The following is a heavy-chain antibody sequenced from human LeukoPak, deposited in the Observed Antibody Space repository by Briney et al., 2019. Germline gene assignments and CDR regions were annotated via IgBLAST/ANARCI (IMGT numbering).Heavy chain of an antibody. D-gene: IGHD3-10*01. CDR2: IYYSGST. V-gene: IGHV4-39*01. CDR3: ARHTWFGRGRWFDP. Sequence: PSETLSLTCTVSGGSISSSSYYWSWIRQPPGKGLEWIGSIYYSGSTYYNPSLESRVTISVDTSKNQFSLKLSSVTAADTAVYYCARHTWFGRGRWFDPWGQGTLVTVSS. J-gene: IGHJ5*02. CDR1: GGSISSSSYY.